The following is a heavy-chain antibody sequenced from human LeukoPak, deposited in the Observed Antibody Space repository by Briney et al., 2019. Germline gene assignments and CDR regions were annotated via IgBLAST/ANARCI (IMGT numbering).Heavy chain of an antibody. Sequence: ASVKVSCKASGYTFTSYGISWVRQAPGQGLEWMGWISAYNGNTNYAQKLQGRVTMTTDTSTSTAYMELRSLRSDDTAVYYCARVSVADFWSGYTYYYYYMDVWGKGTTVTVSS. J-gene: IGHJ6*03. CDR3: ARVSVADFWSGYTYYYYYMDV. V-gene: IGHV1-18*01. D-gene: IGHD3-3*01. CDR2: ISAYNGNT. CDR1: GYTFTSYG.